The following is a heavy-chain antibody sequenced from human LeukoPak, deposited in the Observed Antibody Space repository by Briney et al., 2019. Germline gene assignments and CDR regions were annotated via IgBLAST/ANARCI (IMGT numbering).Heavy chain of an antibody. Sequence: AGGSLRLSCAASGFSFSSYSMNWVRQAPGKGLEWVSYISSSSSRIYYADSVKGRFTISRDNAKNSLYLQMNSLRAEDTAVYYCARVRMATMVFDYWGQGILVTVSS. V-gene: IGHV3-48*04. CDR3: ARVRMATMVFDY. D-gene: IGHD5-24*01. J-gene: IGHJ4*02. CDR1: GFSFSSYS. CDR2: ISSSSSRI.